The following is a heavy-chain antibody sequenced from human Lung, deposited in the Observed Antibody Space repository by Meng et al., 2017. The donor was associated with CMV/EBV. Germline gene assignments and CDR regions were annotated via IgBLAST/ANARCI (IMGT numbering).Heavy chain of an antibody. CDR2: IYQNGAT. CDR3: ARDLQRWLQSGAFED. Sequence: SETLSLTCTVSGDSISSGYYWGWIRQPPGKGLEWLGTIYQNGATYYNPSLRGRVTISVDTSKNQFSLGLTSVTAADTAVYYCARDLQRWLQSGAFEDWGQGTXVTVSS. CDR1: GDSISSGYY. V-gene: IGHV4-38-2*02. J-gene: IGHJ4*02. D-gene: IGHD5-24*01.